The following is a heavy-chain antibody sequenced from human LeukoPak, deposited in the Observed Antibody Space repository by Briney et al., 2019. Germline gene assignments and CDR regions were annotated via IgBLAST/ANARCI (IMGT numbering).Heavy chain of an antibody. CDR1: GGSISSGGYY. CDR3: ARAHSSSWYYFDY. J-gene: IGHJ4*02. Sequence: PQTLSLTCTVSGGSISSGGYYWSWIRQHPGKGLEWIGFIYYSRSTYYNPSLKNRVPISVDTSKSKFSLNLSSVNAADTAVYYCARAHSSSWYYFDYWGQGTLVTVSS. V-gene: IGHV4-31*03. CDR2: IYYSRST. D-gene: IGHD6-13*01.